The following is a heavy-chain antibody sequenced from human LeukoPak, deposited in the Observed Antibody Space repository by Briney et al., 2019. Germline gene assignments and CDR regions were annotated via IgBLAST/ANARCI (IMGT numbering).Heavy chain of an antibody. V-gene: IGHV1-3*01. CDR3: ARDRGDGYNYEGLDF. CDR2: INAGYGNT. CDR1: GYTFTNYA. Sequence: ASVKVSCKTSGYTFTNYAIHWVRQAPGQRLEWMGWINAGYGNTKYSQKFQGRVTLTSDTSANTAYMDLSSLKSEDTAVYYCARDRGDGYNYEGLDFWGQGTLVTVSS. J-gene: IGHJ4*02. D-gene: IGHD5-24*01.